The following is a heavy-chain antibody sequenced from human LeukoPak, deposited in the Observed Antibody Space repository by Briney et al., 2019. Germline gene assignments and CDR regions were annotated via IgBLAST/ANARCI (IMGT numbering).Heavy chain of an antibody. V-gene: IGHV3-23*01. CDR2: ISGSGGST. CDR1: GFTFSSYA. D-gene: IGHD2-21*02. J-gene: IGHJ4*02. Sequence: GGSLRLSCAASGFTFSSYAMSWVRQAPGKGLEWVSAISGSGGSTYYADSVKGRFTISRDNSKNTLYLQMNSLRAEDTAVYYCASCGGDRYRSSDLFDYWGQGTLVTVSS. CDR3: ASCGGDRYRSSDLFDY.